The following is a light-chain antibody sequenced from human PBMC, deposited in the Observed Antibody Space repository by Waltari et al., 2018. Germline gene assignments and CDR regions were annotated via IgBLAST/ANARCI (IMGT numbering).Light chain of an antibody. J-gene: IGLJ2*01. V-gene: IGLV1-44*01. CDR2: SNN. Sequence: QSVLTQPPSASATPGQRVTIPCSGISSNIARQLVHLYQLLPGTAPKLLIHSNNQRPSGVPDRFSGSKSGTSASLAISGLQSEDEATYYCAAWDDSLNGLIFGGGTKLTVL. CDR3: AAWDDSLNGLI. CDR1: SSNIARQL.